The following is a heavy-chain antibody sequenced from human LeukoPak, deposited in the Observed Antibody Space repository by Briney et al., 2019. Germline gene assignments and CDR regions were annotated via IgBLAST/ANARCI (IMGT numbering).Heavy chain of an antibody. CDR1: GGSISSYY. Sequence: SETLSLTCTVSGGSISSYYWSWIRQPPGKGLEWIGYIYYSGSTNYNPSLKSRLTISVDTSKSQFYLKVSSVTAADTAVYYCASIDRGAYGYADYWGQGTLVTVSS. D-gene: IGHD5-18*01. CDR3: ASIDRGAYGYADY. CDR2: IYYSGST. V-gene: IGHV4-59*08. J-gene: IGHJ4*02.